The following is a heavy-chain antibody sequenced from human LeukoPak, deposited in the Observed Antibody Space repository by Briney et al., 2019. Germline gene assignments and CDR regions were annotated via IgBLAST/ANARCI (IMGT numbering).Heavy chain of an antibody. Sequence: SETLSLTCAVYGGSFSGYYWSWIRQPPGKWLEWIGEINLSGSTNYNPSLKSRVTISVDTSKNQFSLKLSSVTAADTAVYYCARDIAAASDYWGQGTLVTVSS. V-gene: IGHV4-34*01. CDR3: ARDIAAASDY. CDR2: INLSGST. J-gene: IGHJ4*02. CDR1: GGSFSGYY. D-gene: IGHD6-13*01.